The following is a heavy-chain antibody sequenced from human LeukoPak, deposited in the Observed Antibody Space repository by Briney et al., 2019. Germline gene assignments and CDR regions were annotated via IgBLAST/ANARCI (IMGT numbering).Heavy chain of an antibody. CDR2: ISSNGGST. Sequence: PGGSLRLSCAASGFTFSNYGMSWVRQAPGKGLEYVSAISSNGGSTYYADSVKGRFTISRDNSKNTLYLQMSSLRAEDTAVYYCVKDLPTDIVATPDDAFDIWGQGTMVTVSS. J-gene: IGHJ3*02. D-gene: IGHD5-12*01. V-gene: IGHV3-64D*06. CDR3: VKDLPTDIVATPDDAFDI. CDR1: GFTFSNYG.